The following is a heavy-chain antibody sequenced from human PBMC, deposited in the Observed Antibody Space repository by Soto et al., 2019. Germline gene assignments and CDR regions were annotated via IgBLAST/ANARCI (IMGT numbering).Heavy chain of an antibody. V-gene: IGHV1-2*04. CDR3: ARDLVGSGSSPCYYYDGMDV. J-gene: IGHJ6*02. CDR2: INPNSGGT. CDR1: GYTFTGYY. D-gene: IGHD3-10*01. Sequence: QVQLVQSGAEVKKPGASVKVSCKASGYTFTGYYMHWVRQAPGQGLEWMGWINPNSGGTNYAKKFQGWVTMTRDTSISTSYMELSRLRSDATAVYYCARDLVGSGSSPCYYYDGMDVWGQGTTVTVSS.